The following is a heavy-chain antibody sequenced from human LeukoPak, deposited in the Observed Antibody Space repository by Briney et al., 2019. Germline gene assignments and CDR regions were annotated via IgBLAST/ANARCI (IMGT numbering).Heavy chain of an antibody. Sequence: PSETLSLTCTVSGGSISSSSYYWGWIRQPPGKGLEWIGSIYYSGSTYYNLSLKSRVTISVDTSKNQFSLKLSSVTAADTAVYYCARDEGDGSYFDNWGQGTLVTVSS. CDR2: IYYSGST. CDR3: ARDEGDGSYFDN. J-gene: IGHJ4*02. D-gene: IGHD2-15*01. V-gene: IGHV4-39*07. CDR1: GGSISSSSYY.